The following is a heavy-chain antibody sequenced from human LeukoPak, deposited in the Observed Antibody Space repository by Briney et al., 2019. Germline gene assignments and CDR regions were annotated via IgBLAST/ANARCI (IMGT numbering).Heavy chain of an antibody. Sequence: SETLSLTCTVSGGSIRSSYYYWGWIRQPPGKGLEWIGSIYYSGSTYYNPSLKSRVTISVDTSKNQFSLKLSSVTAADTAVYYCARAGPLPKYYYDSSGYYKTWGQGTLVTVSS. V-gene: IGHV4-39*01. CDR2: IYYSGST. J-gene: IGHJ5*02. CDR1: GGSIRSSYYY. CDR3: ARAGPLPKYYYDSSGYYKT. D-gene: IGHD3-22*01.